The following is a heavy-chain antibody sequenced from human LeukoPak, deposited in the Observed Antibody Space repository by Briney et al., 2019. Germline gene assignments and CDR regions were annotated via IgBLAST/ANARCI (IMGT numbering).Heavy chain of an antibody. CDR3: VRHRWVDGYNY. CDR1: GGSISSSSYY. J-gene: IGHJ4*02. V-gene: IGHV4-39*01. CDR2: IYYSGST. D-gene: IGHD5-24*01. Sequence: PSETLSLTCTVSGGSISSSSYYWGWIRQPPGKGLEWIGSIYYSGSTYYNPSLKSRVTISVDTSKNQFSLKLSSVTAADTAVYYCVRHRWVDGYNYWGQGTLVTVSS.